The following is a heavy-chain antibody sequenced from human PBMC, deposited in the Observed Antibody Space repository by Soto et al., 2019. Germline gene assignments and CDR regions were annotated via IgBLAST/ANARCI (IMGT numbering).Heavy chain of an antibody. J-gene: IGHJ6*02. CDR1: GFSVSDNY. CDR2: TYIGGST. Sequence: EVQLVESGGGLVQPGGSLRLSCAASGFSVSDNYMNWVRQAPGKGLEWVSVTYIGGSTYYADSVKGRFTISRDNSKTELSLQMNCLRAEDTAVYYCARDRSQAGMDVWGQGTTVTVSS. D-gene: IGHD1-26*01. V-gene: IGHV3-66*01. CDR3: ARDRSQAGMDV.